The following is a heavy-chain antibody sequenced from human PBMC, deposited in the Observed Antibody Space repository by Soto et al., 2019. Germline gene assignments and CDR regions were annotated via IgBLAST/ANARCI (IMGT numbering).Heavy chain of an antibody. J-gene: IGHJ2*01. CDR3: FFFQAEDGIRDVRSVSAFLLNRSSDL. D-gene: IGHD3-10*02. V-gene: IGHV4-30-4*01. CDR2: IHYSGST. Sequence: KGLEWIGYIHYSGSTYYNPSRKSRVTISVDKSKNQLSLKLSCVTAADTAVYYCFFFQAEDGIRDVRSVSAFLLNRSSDL.